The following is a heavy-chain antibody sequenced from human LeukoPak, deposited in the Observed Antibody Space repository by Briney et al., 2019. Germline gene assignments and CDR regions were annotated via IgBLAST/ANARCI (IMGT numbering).Heavy chain of an antibody. J-gene: IGHJ4*02. Sequence: SQTLSLTCTVSGGSINSGGYYWSWIRQHPEKGVEWIGDIYYSGSTYYNPSLKSRVTISVDTSKNQFSLKLSSVTAADTAVYYCARHAVPLRGRGDYFDYWGQGTLVTVSS. CDR3: ARHAVPLRGRGDYFDY. CDR2: IYYSGST. D-gene: IGHD3-16*01. V-gene: IGHV4-31*03. CDR1: GGSINSGGYY.